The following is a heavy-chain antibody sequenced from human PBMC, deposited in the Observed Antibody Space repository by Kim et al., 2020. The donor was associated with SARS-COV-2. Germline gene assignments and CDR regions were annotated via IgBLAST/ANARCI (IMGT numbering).Heavy chain of an antibody. J-gene: IGHJ5*02. CDR3: ARDRPNCTNGVCYLGIEIPGAIDP. Sequence: GGSLRLSCAASGFTFSSYSMNWVRQAPGKGLEWVSSISSSSSYIYYADSVKGRFTISRDNAKNSLYLQMNSLRAEDTAVYYCARDRPNCTNGVCYLGIEIPGAIDPWGQGTLVTVSS. CDR2: ISSSSSYI. V-gene: IGHV3-21*01. D-gene: IGHD2-8*01. CDR1: GFTFSSYS.